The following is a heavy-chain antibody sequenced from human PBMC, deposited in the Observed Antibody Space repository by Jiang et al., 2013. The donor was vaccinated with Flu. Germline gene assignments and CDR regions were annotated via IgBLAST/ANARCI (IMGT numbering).Heavy chain of an antibody. J-gene: IGHJ6*02. V-gene: IGHV3-33*01. CDR1: GFTFSSYG. CDR3: ARAYYYGSGSSNYYYYGMDV. D-gene: IGHD3-10*01. CDR2: IWYDGSNK. Sequence: VQLLESGGGVVQPGRSLRLSCAASGFTFSSYGMHWVRQAPGKGLEWVAVIWYDGSNKYYADSVKGRFTISRDNSKNTLYLQMNSLRAEDTAVYYCARAYYYGSGSSNYYYYGMDVWGQGTTVTVSS.